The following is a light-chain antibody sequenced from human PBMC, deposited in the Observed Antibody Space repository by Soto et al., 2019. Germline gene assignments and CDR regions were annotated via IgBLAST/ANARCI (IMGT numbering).Light chain of an antibody. CDR2: TAS. V-gene: IGKV1-39*01. CDR1: QSIRSY. J-gene: IGKJ4*01. CDR3: QQANSFTLT. Sequence: DIQMTQSPSSLSASVGDRVTITCRASQSIRSYLNWYQQKQGKAPNVXIYTASSLESGVPSRFSGSGAGTDCTLTISSLQPEDFETDYCQQANSFTLTFGGGTKVDIK.